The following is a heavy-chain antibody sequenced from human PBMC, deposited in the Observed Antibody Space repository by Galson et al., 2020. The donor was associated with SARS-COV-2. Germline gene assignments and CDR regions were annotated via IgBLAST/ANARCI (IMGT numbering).Heavy chain of an antibody. CDR3: AKRGYSYGYYPGWFDY. CDR2: ISYDGSNK. D-gene: IGHD5-18*01. Sequence: TGGSLRLSCAASGFTFSSYGMHWARQAPGKGLEWVAVISYDGSNKYYADSVKGRFTISRDNSKNTLYLQMNSLRAEDTAVYYCAKRGYSYGYYPGWFDYWGQGTLVTVSS. CDR1: GFTFSSYG. J-gene: IGHJ4*02. V-gene: IGHV3-30*18.